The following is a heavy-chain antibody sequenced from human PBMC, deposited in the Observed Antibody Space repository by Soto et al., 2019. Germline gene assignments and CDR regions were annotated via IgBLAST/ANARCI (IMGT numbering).Heavy chain of an antibody. CDR2: MNPNSGDT. CDR3: ARHPMWIAAADLNWFDY. J-gene: IGHJ4*02. CDR1: GYTFTSYD. V-gene: IGHV1-8*01. Sequence: QVQLVQSGAEVKKPGASVKVSCKASGYTFTSYDINWVRQATGQGLEWMGWMNPNSGDTGYAQKFQGRVTMTRDTSIITAFMELTSLRSEDTAVYYCARHPMWIAAADLNWFDYWGQGTLVTVSS. D-gene: IGHD6-13*01.